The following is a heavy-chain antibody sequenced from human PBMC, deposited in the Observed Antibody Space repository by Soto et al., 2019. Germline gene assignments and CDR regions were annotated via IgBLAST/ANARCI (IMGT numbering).Heavy chain of an antibody. V-gene: IGHV4-39*01. CDR1: GGSISSSSYY. CDR3: ARHEAPSGWYFDY. J-gene: IGHJ4*02. CDR2: IYYSGST. Sequence: QLQLQESGPGLVKPSETLSLTCTVSGGSISSSSYYWGWIRQPPGKGLEWIGRIYYSGSTYYNPSLKIRVTLSVDTSKNQVSLKLSSVPAAATAVYYCARHEAPSGWYFDYWGQGTLVTVSS. D-gene: IGHD6-19*01.